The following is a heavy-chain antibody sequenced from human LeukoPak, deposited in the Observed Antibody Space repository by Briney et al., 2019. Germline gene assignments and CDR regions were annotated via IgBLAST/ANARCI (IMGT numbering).Heavy chain of an antibody. CDR3: ARGTSSSSWYLGY. CDR1: GDSISRYY. J-gene: IGHJ4*02. D-gene: IGHD6-13*01. CDR2: LFTSGSP. Sequence: PSETLSLTCAVSGDSISRYYWSWVRQPPGRGLEWIGYLFTSGSPSYNPSLKSRLNISADTSKNQISLRLSSVTAADTAVYYCARGTSSSSWYLGYWGQGTLVTVS. V-gene: IGHV4-4*08.